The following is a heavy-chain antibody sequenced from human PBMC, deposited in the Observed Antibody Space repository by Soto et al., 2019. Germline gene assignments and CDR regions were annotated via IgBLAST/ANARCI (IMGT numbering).Heavy chain of an antibody. J-gene: IGHJ4*02. D-gene: IGHD1-26*01. CDR3: AHRTFSGSYLHFDY. CDR2: IYWDDDK. Sequence: QITLKESGPPLVKPTQTLTLTCTFSGFSLSTSGVGVGWIRQPPGKALEWLALIYWDDDKRYSPSLKSRLTIXKXTFXNQVVLTMTNMDPVDTATYYCAHRTFSGSYLHFDYWGQGTLVTVSS. V-gene: IGHV2-5*02. CDR1: GFSLSTSGVG.